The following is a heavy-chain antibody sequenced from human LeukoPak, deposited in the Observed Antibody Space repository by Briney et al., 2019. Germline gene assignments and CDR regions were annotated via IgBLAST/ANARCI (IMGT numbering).Heavy chain of an antibody. J-gene: IGHJ4*02. CDR3: ARVERPNYYGSGNPGY. D-gene: IGHD3-10*01. Sequence: ASVKVSCKXSGYTFTSYGISWVRQAPGQGLEWMGWISAYNGNTNYSQKLQGRVTMTTDTSTSTAYMELRSLRSDDTAVYYCARVERPNYYGSGNPGYWGQGTLVTVSS. CDR1: GYTFTSYG. V-gene: IGHV1-18*01. CDR2: ISAYNGNT.